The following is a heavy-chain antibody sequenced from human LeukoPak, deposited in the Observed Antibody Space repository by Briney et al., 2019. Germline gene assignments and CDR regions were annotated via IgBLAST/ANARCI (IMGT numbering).Heavy chain of an antibody. Sequence: ASVKVSCKASGYTFTSYAMHWVRQAPGQRLEWMGWISAYNGNTNYAQKLQGRVTMTTDTSTSTAYMELRSLRSDDTAVYYCARPFNNYYDSSGYDDAFDIWGQGTMVTVSS. D-gene: IGHD3-22*01. J-gene: IGHJ3*02. V-gene: IGHV1-18*01. CDR1: GYTFTSYA. CDR3: ARPFNNYYDSSGYDDAFDI. CDR2: ISAYNGNT.